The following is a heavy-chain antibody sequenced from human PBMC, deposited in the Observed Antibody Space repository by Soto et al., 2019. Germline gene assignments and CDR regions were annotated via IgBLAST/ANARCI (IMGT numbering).Heavy chain of an antibody. D-gene: IGHD6-19*01. CDR2: IYYSGST. J-gene: IGHJ5*02. Sequence: PSETLSLTCCVSGGSINSSSYFWGWVRQPPGKGLEWIGSIYYSGSTYYNPSLRSRVTISVDTSKNQFSLKLSSVTAADTAVFYCARHYSSGSRNWFDPWGEGTLVTVSS. CDR3: ARHYSSGSRNWFDP. CDR1: GGSINSSSYF. V-gene: IGHV4-39*01.